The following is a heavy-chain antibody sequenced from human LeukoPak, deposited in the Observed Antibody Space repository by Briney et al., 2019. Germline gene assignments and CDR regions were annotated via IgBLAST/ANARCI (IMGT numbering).Heavy chain of an antibody. CDR3: VKSNSRYQPWTLDI. CDR2: IYASGST. CDR1: GDSISSYY. V-gene: IGHV4-4*07. Sequence: SETLSLTCTVSGDSISSYYWSWIRQPAGKGLEWIGHIYASGSTNYNPSLNFRVTMSVDTSKNQFSLKLTSVTAADTAVYYCVKSNSRYQPWTLDIWGRGTMVTVSS. J-gene: IGHJ3*02. D-gene: IGHD2-2*01.